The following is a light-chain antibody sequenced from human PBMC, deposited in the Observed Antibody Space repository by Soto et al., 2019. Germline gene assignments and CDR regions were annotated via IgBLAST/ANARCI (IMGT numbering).Light chain of an antibody. J-gene: IGKJ4*01. CDR2: AAS. CDR3: QKYNSAPPLT. V-gene: IGKV1-27*01. Sequence: DIQMTQSPSSLSAVGDRVTITCRASQGISNYLAWYQQKPGKVPKLLIYAASTLQSGVPSRFSGSGSGTDFTLTISSLQPEDVATYYCQKYNSAPPLTFGGGTKVEIK. CDR1: QGISNY.